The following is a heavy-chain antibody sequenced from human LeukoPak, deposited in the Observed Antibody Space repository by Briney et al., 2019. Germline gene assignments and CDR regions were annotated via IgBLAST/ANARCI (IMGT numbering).Heavy chain of an antibody. CDR3: ARDGGSDLEPVKWFDP. D-gene: IGHD1-26*01. V-gene: IGHV1-2*02. Sequence: ASVKLSCKASGYTFTGYYIHWVRHAPGQGLEWMGWINRNSGGTNYAQKFQCRVTMTRDTSISTAYMELSRLRSDDTAVYYCARDGGSDLEPVKWFDPWGQGTLVTVSS. CDR2: INRNSGGT. J-gene: IGHJ5*02. CDR1: GYTFTGYY.